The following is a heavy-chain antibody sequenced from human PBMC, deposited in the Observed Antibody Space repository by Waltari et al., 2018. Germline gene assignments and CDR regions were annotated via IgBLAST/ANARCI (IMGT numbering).Heavy chain of an antibody. CDR1: GGTFSSYA. CDR3: ARETTGYSSSWGRAFDI. J-gene: IGHJ3*02. CDR2: IIPIFGTA. V-gene: IGHV1-69*13. D-gene: IGHD6-13*01. Sequence: QVQLVQSGAEVKKPGSSVKVSCKASGGTFSSYASSWVRQAPGQGLEWMGGIIPIFGTANYAQKFQGRVTITADESTSTAYMELSSLRSEDTAVYYCARETTGYSSSWGRAFDIWGQGTMVTVSS.